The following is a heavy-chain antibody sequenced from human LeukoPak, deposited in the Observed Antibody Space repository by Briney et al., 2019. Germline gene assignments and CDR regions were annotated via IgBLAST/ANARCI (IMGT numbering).Heavy chain of an antibody. CDR3: ARQPIYEAYFDF. CDR1: GFPFDRYW. V-gene: IGHV3-7*01. J-gene: IGHJ4*02. D-gene: IGHD3-16*01. CDR2: IKHDGSEK. Sequence: GGSLRLSCVASGFPFDRYWMSWIRQAPGKGLEWVANIKHDGSEKNFVDSVKGRFTISRDNAENSLFLQMNSLRADDTAVYFCARQPIYEAYFDFWGQGTLVTVSS.